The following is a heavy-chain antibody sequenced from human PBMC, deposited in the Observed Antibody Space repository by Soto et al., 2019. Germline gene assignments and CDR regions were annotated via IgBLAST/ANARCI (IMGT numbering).Heavy chain of an antibody. CDR2: IIPIFGTA. CDR1: GGTFSSYA. D-gene: IGHD1-26*01. V-gene: IGHV1-69*06. Sequence: SVKVSCKASGGTFSSYAIRWVRQAPGQGLEWMGGIIPIFGTANYAQKFQSRVTITADKSTSTAYMELSSLRSEDTAVYYCVGARGNYFDYWGQGTLVTVSS. J-gene: IGHJ4*02. CDR3: VGARGNYFDY.